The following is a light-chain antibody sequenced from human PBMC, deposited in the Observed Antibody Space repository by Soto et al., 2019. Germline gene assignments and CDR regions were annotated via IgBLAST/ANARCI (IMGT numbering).Light chain of an antibody. CDR3: SSFAPSNTWV. V-gene: IGLV2-8*01. CDR1: SSDVGAYNY. CDR2: EVT. Sequence: QSALTQPPSASGSPGQSVTISCTGTSSDVGAYNYVSWYQQHAGKAPKLVIYEVTKRPSGVPDRFSGSKSANTASLTVSGLQAEDEADYYCSSFAPSNTWVFGGGTNLTVL. J-gene: IGLJ3*02.